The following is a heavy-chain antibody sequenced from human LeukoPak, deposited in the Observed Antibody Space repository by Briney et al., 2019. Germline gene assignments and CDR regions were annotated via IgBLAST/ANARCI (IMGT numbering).Heavy chain of an antibody. D-gene: IGHD5-18*01. J-gene: IGHJ6*02. V-gene: IGHV3-33*08. CDR1: GFTFDDYA. CDR2: IWYDGSNK. Sequence: PGGSLRLSCAASGFTFDDYAMHWVRQAPGKGLEWVAVIWYDGSNKYYADSVKGRFTISRDNSKNTLYLQMNSLRAEDTAVYYCARDPRRSGYSYEIYYYYYGMDVWGQGTTVTVSS. CDR3: ARDPRRSGYSYEIYYYYYGMDV.